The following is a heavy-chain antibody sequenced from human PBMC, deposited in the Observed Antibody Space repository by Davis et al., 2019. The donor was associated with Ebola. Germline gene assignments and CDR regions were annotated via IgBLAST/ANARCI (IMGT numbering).Heavy chain of an antibody. D-gene: IGHD3-22*01. V-gene: IGHV1-2*02. CDR1: GYTFTSYY. Sequence: ASVKVSCKASGYTFTSYYMHWVRQAPGQGLEWMGWINPNSGGTNYAQKFQGRVTMTRDTSISTAYMELSRLRSDDTAVYYCARSSGYYYTFDDWGQGTLVTVSS. CDR2: INPNSGGT. J-gene: IGHJ4*02. CDR3: ARSSGYYYTFDD.